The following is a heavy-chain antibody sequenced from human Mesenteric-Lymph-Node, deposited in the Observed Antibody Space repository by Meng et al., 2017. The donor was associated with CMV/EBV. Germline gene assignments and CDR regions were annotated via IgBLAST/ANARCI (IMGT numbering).Heavy chain of an antibody. Sequence: GESLKISCEASGFTVSHYYMSWVRQAPGKGLEWVSGMNWNGGSIGYADSVKGRFTISRDNAKNSLYLQMNSLRAEDTALYYCARGAYYDFWSGYQTQAEAFDIWGQGTMVTVSS. V-gene: IGHV3-20*04. CDR1: GFTVSHYY. CDR2: MNWNGGSI. D-gene: IGHD3-3*01. J-gene: IGHJ3*02. CDR3: ARGAYYDFWSGYQTQAEAFDI.